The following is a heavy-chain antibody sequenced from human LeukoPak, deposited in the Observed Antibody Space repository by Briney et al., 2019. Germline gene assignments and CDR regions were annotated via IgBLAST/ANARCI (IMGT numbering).Heavy chain of an antibody. J-gene: IGHJ3*02. D-gene: IGHD3-22*01. V-gene: IGHV3-23*01. CDR1: GVTLSSYA. CDR3: AKGVNYYDSSGYYLHDAFDI. CDR2: ISGSGGST. Sequence: GGSLRLSCAASGVTLSSYAMSWVRQAPGKGLEWVSAISGSGGSTYYADSVKGRFTISRDNSKNTLYLQMNSLRAEDTAVYYCAKGVNYYDSSGYYLHDAFDIWGHGTMVTVSS.